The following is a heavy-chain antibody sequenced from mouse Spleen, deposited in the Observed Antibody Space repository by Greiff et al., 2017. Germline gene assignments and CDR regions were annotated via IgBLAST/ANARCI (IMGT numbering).Heavy chain of an antibody. CDR1: GYSFTGYF. CDR3: GRDYGNSYEDAMDY. J-gene: IGHJ4*01. CDR2: INPYNGDT. D-gene: IGHD1-1*01. V-gene: IGHV1-37*01. Sequence: EVKLVESGPELVKPGASVKISCKASGYSFTGYFMNWVKQSHGKSLEWIGRINPYNGDTYYNQKFKGKATLTVDKSSSTAHMELLSLTSEDSAVYYCGRDYGNSYEDAMDYWGQGTSVTVSS.